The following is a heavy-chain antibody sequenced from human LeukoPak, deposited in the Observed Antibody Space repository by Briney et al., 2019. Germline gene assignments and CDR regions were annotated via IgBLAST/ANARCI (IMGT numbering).Heavy chain of an antibody. J-gene: IGHJ2*01. D-gene: IGHD6-25*01. Sequence: GGSLRLSCAASGFTFSSYGMHWVRQAPGKGLEWVAVISYDGNNKYYADSVKGRFTISRDNSKNTLYLQMNSLRAEDTAVYYCAKEGAQRPLHWYFDLWGRGPLVTVSS. CDR2: ISYDGNNK. V-gene: IGHV3-30*18. CDR3: AKEGAQRPLHWYFDL. CDR1: GFTFSSYG.